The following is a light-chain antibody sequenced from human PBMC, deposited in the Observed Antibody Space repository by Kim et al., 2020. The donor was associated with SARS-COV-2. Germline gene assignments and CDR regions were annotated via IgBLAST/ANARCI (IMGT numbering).Light chain of an antibody. J-gene: IGKJ1*01. Sequence: TVSESVGDRVTLTYRASQSVSRWLAWYQQKPGKAPKLLIYDGTNLQSGVPSRFSGSGSGTEFTLTISSLQPDDFAIYYYQHRQTFGQGTKVDIK. V-gene: IGKV1-5*01. CDR2: DGT. CDR1: QSVSRW. CDR3: QHRQT.